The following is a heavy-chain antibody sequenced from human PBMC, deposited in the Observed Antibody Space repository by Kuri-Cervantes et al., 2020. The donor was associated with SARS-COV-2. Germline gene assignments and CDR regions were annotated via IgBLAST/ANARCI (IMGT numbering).Heavy chain of an antibody. V-gene: IGHV3-53*01. CDR1: GFTVSSNY. J-gene: IGHJ4*02. Sequence: GESLKISCAASGFTVSSNYMSWVRQAPGKGPEWVSIIYGGGSTYYADSVKGRFTISRDNSKNTLYLQMNSLRAEDTAVYYCARGYEARYSSSWYLDYWGQGTLVTVSS. D-gene: IGHD6-13*01. CDR2: IYGGGST. CDR3: ARGYEARYSSSWYLDY.